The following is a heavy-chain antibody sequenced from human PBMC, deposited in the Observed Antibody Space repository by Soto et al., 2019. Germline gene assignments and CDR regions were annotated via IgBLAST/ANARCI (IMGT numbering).Heavy chain of an antibody. D-gene: IGHD1-1*01. CDR3: ARETNKPGTFDY. CDR1: GGSISSYY. CDR2: IYYSGST. J-gene: IGHJ4*02. V-gene: IGHV4-59*01. Sequence: QVQLQESGPGLVKPSETLSLTCTVSGGSISSYYWSWIRQPPGKGLEWIGYIYYSGSTNYNPSLKRRVTISVDTSKNQFSLKLSSVTAADTAVYYGARETNKPGTFDYWGQGTLVTVSS.